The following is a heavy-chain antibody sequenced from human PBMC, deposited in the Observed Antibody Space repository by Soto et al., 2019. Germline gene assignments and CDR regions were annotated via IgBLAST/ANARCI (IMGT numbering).Heavy chain of an antibody. CDR3: ARAAYGHGSDV. V-gene: IGHV3-72*01. CDR1: GFTFSDHY. CDR2: ITNKIDGYTT. Sequence: EMQMVESGGGLVQPGGSLRLSCAASGFTFSDHYMDWVRQAPGKGLEWVGRITNKIDGYTTSYAVSVEGRFIVSRDDSRNSLFLQMNNLKMEDTAVYFCARAAYGHGSDVWGQGSTVIVSS. J-gene: IGHJ6*02. D-gene: IGHD3-16*01.